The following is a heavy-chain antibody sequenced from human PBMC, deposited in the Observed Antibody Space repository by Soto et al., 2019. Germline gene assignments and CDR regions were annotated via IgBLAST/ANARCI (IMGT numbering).Heavy chain of an antibody. J-gene: IGHJ4*02. Sequence: SETLSLTCSVSGGSVSYKTYYWSWIRQPPGKRLEWIGYVYYSGTTNYNPSLRSRVTISVDLSKNRFSLRLSSVTTADTALYYCARTTAVPNTLRSRYFFDYWGQGTLVTVSS. CDR1: GGSVSYKTYY. V-gene: IGHV4-61*01. CDR2: VYYSGTT. CDR3: ARTTAVPNTLRSRYFFDY. D-gene: IGHD4-17*01.